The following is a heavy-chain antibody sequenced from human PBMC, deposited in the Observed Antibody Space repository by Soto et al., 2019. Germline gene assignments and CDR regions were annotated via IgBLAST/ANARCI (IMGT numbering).Heavy chain of an antibody. CDR2: FIPILGIA. CDR1: GGTFSSYT. D-gene: IGHD1-26*01. CDR3: ARERGVGRRPLDY. V-gene: IGHV1-69*08. Sequence: QVQLVQSGAEVKKPGTSVKVSCKASGGTFSSYTISWVRQAPGQGLEWLGSFIPILGIANYAEKFQGRVTITADKSTGTAYMDLSSLRTEATAVYSCARERGVGRRPLDYFGQGTLVTVAS. J-gene: IGHJ4*02.